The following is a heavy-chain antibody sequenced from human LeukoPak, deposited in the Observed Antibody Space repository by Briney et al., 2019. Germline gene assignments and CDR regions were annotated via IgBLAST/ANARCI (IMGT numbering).Heavy chain of an antibody. CDR1: GFTFSSYA. CDR3: AKERGLGEQAFDF. CDR2: ISGSGGNT. D-gene: IGHD3-16*01. Sequence: GGSLRLSCAASGFTFSSYAMSWVRQAPGKGLEWVSTISGSGGNTYYADSVKGRFTISRDNSKNTLYLQMNSLRAEDTAVYYWAKERGLGEQAFDFWGQGTLVTVSS. J-gene: IGHJ4*02. V-gene: IGHV3-23*01.